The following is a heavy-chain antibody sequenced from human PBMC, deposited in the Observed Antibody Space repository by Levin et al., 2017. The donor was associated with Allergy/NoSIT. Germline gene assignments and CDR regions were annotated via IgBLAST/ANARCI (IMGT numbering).Heavy chain of an antibody. J-gene: IGHJ5*02. Sequence: SQTLSLTCAVYGGSFRGYYWSWIRQPPGKGLEWIGEIHHSGSTNYNPSLKSRVTISVDTSKNQFSLKLSSVTAADTAVYYCARGPYAEYHLLWGNWFDPWGQGTLVTVSS. V-gene: IGHV4-34*01. D-gene: IGHD2-2*01. CDR1: GGSFRGYY. CDR2: IHHSGST. CDR3: ARGPYAEYHLLWGNWFDP.